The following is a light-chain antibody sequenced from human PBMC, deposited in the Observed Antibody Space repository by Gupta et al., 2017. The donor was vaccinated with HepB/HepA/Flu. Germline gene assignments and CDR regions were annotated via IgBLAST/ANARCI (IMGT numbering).Light chain of an antibody. CDR2: DTS. CDR3: QQRRSWPLT. J-gene: IGKJ5*01. V-gene: IGKV3-11*01. Sequence: EIVLTQSPATLSLSPGERATLSCRASQSVDSYLIWYQQKPGQAPRLLIYDTSTRATGVSDRFSGSGSGTDFTLTISSLEPEDFAAYYCQQRRSWPLTFGQGTRMEIK. CDR1: QSVDSY.